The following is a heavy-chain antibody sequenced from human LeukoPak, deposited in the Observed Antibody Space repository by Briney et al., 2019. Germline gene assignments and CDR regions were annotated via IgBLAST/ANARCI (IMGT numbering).Heavy chain of an antibody. J-gene: IGHJ4*02. CDR1: GFTFSSYA. D-gene: IGHD3-3*01. Sequence: GGSLRLSCAASGFTFSSYAMSWVRQAPGKGLEWVSAISGSGGRTYYADSVKGRFTISRDNSKNTLYLQMNSLRAEDTAVYYCAKEPLKDYDFWSGYPYWGQGTLVTVSS. CDR3: AKEPLKDYDFWSGYPY. V-gene: IGHV3-23*01. CDR2: ISGSGGRT.